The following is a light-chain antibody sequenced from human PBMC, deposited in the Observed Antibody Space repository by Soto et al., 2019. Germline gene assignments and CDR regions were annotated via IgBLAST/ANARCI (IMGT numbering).Light chain of an antibody. J-gene: IGLJ3*02. Sequence: QSVLTQPRSVSGSPGQSVTISCTGTSSDVGGYNYVSWYPHHPGKAPKLMIYGVSKRPSGVPDRFSGSKSGNTASLTISGLQAEDEADYYCCSYAGSYTGVFGGGTKLTVL. CDR3: CSYAGSYTGV. CDR2: GVS. V-gene: IGLV2-11*01. CDR1: SSDVGGYNY.